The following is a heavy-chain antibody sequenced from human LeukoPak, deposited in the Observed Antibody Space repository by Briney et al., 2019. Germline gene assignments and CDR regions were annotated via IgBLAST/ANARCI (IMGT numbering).Heavy chain of an antibody. D-gene: IGHD3-10*01. CDR1: GFTFSSYS. Sequence: AGGSLRLSCAASGFTFSSYSMNWVRQAPGKGLEWVSSISSSSSYIYYADSVKGRFTISRENAKNSLYLQMNSLRAGDTAVYFCTRRMRGLGSYSDGFDIWGQGTMVTVSS. J-gene: IGHJ3*02. CDR2: ISSSSSYI. V-gene: IGHV3-21*01. CDR3: TRRMRGLGSYSDGFDI.